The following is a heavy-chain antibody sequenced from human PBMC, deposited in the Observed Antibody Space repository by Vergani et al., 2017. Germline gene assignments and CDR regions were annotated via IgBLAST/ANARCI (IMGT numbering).Heavy chain of an antibody. CDR3: AKDFLATYYYGSGSYSGFDY. CDR2: IRSKANSYAT. J-gene: IGHJ4*02. Sequence: EVQLVESGGGLVQPGGSLKLSCAASGFTFSGSAMHWVRQASGKGLEWVGRIRSKANSYATAYAASVKGRFTISRDNSKNTLYLQMNSLRAEDTAVYYCAKDFLATYYYGSGSYSGFDYWGQGTLVTVSS. V-gene: IGHV3-73*02. CDR1: GFTFSGSA. D-gene: IGHD3-10*01.